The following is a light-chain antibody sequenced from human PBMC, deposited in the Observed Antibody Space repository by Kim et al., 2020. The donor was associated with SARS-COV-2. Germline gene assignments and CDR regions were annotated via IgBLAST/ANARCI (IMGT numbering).Light chain of an antibody. CDR2: GTS. CDR1: QSISSNF. V-gene: IGKV3-20*01. J-gene: IGKJ1*01. Sequence: SPGERATLSCRASQSISSNFLAWYQQKPGQAPRLIIYGTSNRATGIPDRFSGSGSGTDFSLAISRLEPEDFAVYYCQQYGTSPPWTFGQGTKLEI. CDR3: QQYGTSPPWT.